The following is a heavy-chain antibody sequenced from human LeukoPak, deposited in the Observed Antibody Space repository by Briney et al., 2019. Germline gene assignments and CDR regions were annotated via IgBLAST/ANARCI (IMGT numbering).Heavy chain of an antibody. CDR3: ASYCSSTSCPRRAFDI. V-gene: IGHV4-39*01. J-gene: IGHJ3*02. CDR1: GGSISSSSYY. CDR2: IYYSGST. D-gene: IGHD2-2*01. Sequence: SETLSLTCTVSGGSISSSSYYWGWIRQPPGKGLEWIGSIYYSGSTYYNPSLKSRVTISVDTSKNQFSLRLSSVTAADTAVYYCASYCSSTSCPRRAFDIWGQGAMVTVSS.